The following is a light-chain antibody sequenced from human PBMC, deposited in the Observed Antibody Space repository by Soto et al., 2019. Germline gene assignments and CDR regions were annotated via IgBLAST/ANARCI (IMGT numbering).Light chain of an antibody. Sequence: EIVLTQSPGTLSLSPGERATLSCRASQSVSRNYLVWYQQKPGQAPRLLIYGASSRATGIPDRFSGSGSGTDFTLTIGKLEPEDFAVYYCQQSGSSPWTFGQGTKV. V-gene: IGKV3-20*01. CDR2: GAS. CDR1: QSVSRNY. J-gene: IGKJ1*01. CDR3: QQSGSSPWT.